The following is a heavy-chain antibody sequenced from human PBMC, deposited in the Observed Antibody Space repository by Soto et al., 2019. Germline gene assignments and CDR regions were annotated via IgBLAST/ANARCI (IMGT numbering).Heavy chain of an antibody. CDR3: AKSPLSRDHGGVIVPPLDY. Sequence: GGSLRLSCAASGFTFSSYAMSWVRQAPGKGLEWVSAISGSGGSTYYADSVKGRFTISRDNSKNTLYLQMNSLRAEDTAVYYSAKSPLSRDHGGVIVPPLDYWGQGTLVTVSS. V-gene: IGHV3-23*01. CDR1: GFTFSSYA. D-gene: IGHD3-16*02. J-gene: IGHJ4*02. CDR2: ISGSGGST.